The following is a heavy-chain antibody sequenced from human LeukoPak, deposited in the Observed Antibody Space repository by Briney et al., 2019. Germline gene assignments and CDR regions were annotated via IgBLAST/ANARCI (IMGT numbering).Heavy chain of an antibody. CDR2: IYTSGST. D-gene: IGHD3-22*01. CDR3: ARVMDYYDSSGYPNWFDP. CDR1: GGSISSYY. Sequence: SETLSLTCTVSGGSISSYYQSWIRQPAGKGLEWIGRIYTSGSTNYNPSLKSRVTMSVDTSKNQFSLKLSSVTAADTAVYYCARVMDYYDSSGYPNWFDPWGQGTLVTVSS. J-gene: IGHJ5*02. V-gene: IGHV4-4*07.